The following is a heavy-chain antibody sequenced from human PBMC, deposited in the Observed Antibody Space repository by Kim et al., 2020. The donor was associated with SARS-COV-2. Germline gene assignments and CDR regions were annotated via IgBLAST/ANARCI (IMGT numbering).Heavy chain of an antibody. CDR3: ARDTEDCSSTTCYVDY. Sequence: GGSLRLSCAASGFTFSSYGMHWVRQAPGKGLEWVAVISYDGSNKYYADSVKGRFTISRDNSKNTLYLQMNSLRAEDTAVYYCARDTEDCSSTTCYVDYWRQGPLVTVSS. CDR1: GFTFSSYG. V-gene: IGHV3-33*05. CDR2: ISYDGSNK. D-gene: IGHD2-2*01. J-gene: IGHJ4*02.